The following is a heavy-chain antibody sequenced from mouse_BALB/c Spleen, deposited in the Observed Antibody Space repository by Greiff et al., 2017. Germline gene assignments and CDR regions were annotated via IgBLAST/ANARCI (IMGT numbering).Heavy chain of an antibody. CDR2: INPSTGYT. CDR1: GYTFTSYW. V-gene: IGHV1-7*01. D-gene: IGHD1-1*01. Sequence: VQLQQSGAELAKPGASVKMSCKASGYTFTSYWMHWVKQRPGQGLEWIGYINPSTGYTEYNQKFKDKATLTADKSSSTAYMQLSSLTSEDSAVYYCARDCYGSSFAYWGQGTLVTVSA. CDR3: ARDCYGSSFAY. J-gene: IGHJ3*01.